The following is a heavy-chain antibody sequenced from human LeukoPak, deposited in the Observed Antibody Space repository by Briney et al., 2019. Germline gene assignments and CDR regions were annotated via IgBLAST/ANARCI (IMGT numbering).Heavy chain of an antibody. Sequence: ASVKVSCKASGYTFTSYYMHWVRQAPGQGLEWMGIINPSGGSTSYAQKFQGRVTMTRNTSISTAYMELSSLRSEDTAVYYCARGPFNWDKLGGDAFDIWGQGTMVTVSS. V-gene: IGHV1-46*01. J-gene: IGHJ3*02. D-gene: IGHD7-27*01. CDR2: INPSGGST. CDR3: ARGPFNWDKLGGDAFDI. CDR1: GYTFTSYY.